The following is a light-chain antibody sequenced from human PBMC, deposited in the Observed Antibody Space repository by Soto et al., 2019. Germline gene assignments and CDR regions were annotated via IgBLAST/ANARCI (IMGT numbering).Light chain of an antibody. CDR3: KQYKNWPLT. CDR2: GTS. V-gene: IGKV3-15*01. J-gene: IGKJ1*01. Sequence: EIVMTQSPATLSVSTGERATLSCRSSQIVGSNLAWYQQKPGQAPRLLIYGTSTRATGIPRFSGSGSGTEFNLTISSMQSEDFAVYYCKQYKNWPLTFGQGTNVEIK. CDR1: QIVGSN.